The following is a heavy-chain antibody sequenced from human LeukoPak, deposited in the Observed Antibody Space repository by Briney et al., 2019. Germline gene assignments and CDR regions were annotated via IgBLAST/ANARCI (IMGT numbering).Heavy chain of an antibody. CDR2: LKSKSDGDSV. J-gene: IGHJ4*02. CDR1: GLSFSNAW. D-gene: IGHD1-1*01. V-gene: IGHV3-15*01. Sequence: MAGGSLRLSCSASGLSFSNAWMSWDRQTPGKELEWIGRLKSKSDGDSVDYAAPVKGRITISRDDWKNTLFLEMTTLKTEDTGVYFFITARSHYNFNSFDYWGQRTVVTVSS. CDR3: ITARSHYNFNSFDY.